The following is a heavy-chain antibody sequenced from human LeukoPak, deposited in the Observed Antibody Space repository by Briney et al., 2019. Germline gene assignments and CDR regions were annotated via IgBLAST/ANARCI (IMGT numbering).Heavy chain of an antibody. V-gene: IGHV3-30-3*01. Sequence: GGSLRLSCAASGFTFSSYAMHWVRQAPGKGLEWVAVISYDGSNKYYADSVKGRFTISRDNSKNTLYRQMNSLRAEDTAVYYCARGGGAAAGTVVYYWGQGTLVTVSS. J-gene: IGHJ4*02. D-gene: IGHD6-13*01. CDR1: GFTFSSYA. CDR3: ARGGGAAAGTVVYY. CDR2: ISYDGSNK.